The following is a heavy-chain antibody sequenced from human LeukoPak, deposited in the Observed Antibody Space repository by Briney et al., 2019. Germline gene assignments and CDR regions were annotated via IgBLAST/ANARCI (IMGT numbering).Heavy chain of an antibody. V-gene: IGHV1-2*02. Sequence: ASVKVSCKASGYTFTGYYMHWVRQAPGQGLEWMGWINPNSGGTNYAQKFQGRVTMTRDTSISTAYMELSRLRSDDTAVYYCARVVVVVVPAGTYYYYYYYMDVWGKGTTVTVSS. CDR2: INPNSGGT. J-gene: IGHJ6*03. D-gene: IGHD2-2*01. CDR1: GYTFTGYY. CDR3: ARVVVVVVPAGTYYYYYYYMDV.